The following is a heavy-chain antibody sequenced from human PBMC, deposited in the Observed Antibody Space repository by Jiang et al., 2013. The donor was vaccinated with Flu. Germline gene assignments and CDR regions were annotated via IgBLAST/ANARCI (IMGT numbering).Heavy chain of an antibody. CDR3: AREGKIAAAGTSPFAY. CDR2: INAGNANT. CDR1: GYTFSRYT. Sequence: GAEVKKPGASVKVSCKASGYTFSRYTMHWVRQAPGQRLEWMGWINAGNANTKYSQKFQGRVTISRDTSASTAYMELSSLRSEDTAFYYCAREGKIAAAGTSPFAYWGQGTLVTVSS. D-gene: IGHD6-13*01. J-gene: IGHJ4*02. V-gene: IGHV1-3*01.